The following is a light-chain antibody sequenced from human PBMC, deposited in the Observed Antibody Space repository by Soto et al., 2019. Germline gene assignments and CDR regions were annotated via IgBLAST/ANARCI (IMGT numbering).Light chain of an antibody. CDR2: EVS. J-gene: IGLJ1*01. Sequence: QSALTQPASVSGSPGQSITISCTGTRSDVGAYNYVSWYQQHPGKAPKLMIYEVSDRPSGVSNRFSGSKSGNTASLTISGLQPEDEADYYCISYTTSSTLVFGTGTQLTVL. V-gene: IGLV2-14*01. CDR1: RSDVGAYNY. CDR3: ISYTTSSTLV.